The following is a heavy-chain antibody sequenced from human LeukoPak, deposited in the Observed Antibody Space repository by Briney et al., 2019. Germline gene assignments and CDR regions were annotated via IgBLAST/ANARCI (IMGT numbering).Heavy chain of an antibody. CDR2: IWYDGSNK. Sequence: GGSLRLSCAASGFTFSSYGMHWVRQAPGKGLEWVAVIWYDGSNKYYADSVKGRFTISRDNSKNTLYLQMNSLRAEDTAVYYCARYSSSWHAYDIWGQGTMATVSS. CDR1: GFTFSSYG. J-gene: IGHJ3*02. V-gene: IGHV3-33*01. D-gene: IGHD6-13*01. CDR3: ARYSSSWHAYDI.